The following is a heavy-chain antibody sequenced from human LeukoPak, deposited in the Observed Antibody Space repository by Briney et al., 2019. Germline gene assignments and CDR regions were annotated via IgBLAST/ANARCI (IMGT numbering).Heavy chain of an antibody. CDR3: ASPWGVGVVGNDAFDI. J-gene: IGHJ3*02. CDR1: GGSISSSIYY. Sequence: SETLSLTCTVSGGSISSSIYYWGWIRQPPGKGLEWIGSIRYSGSTYYNPSLKSRVTISGDTSKNQFSLKLSSVTAADTAVYYCASPWGVGVVGNDAFDIWGQGTMVTVSS. V-gene: IGHV4-39*07. CDR2: IRYSGST. D-gene: IGHD1-26*01.